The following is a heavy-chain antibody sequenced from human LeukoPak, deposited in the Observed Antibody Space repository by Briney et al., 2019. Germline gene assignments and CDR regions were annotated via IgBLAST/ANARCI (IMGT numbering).Heavy chain of an antibody. Sequence: PGGSLRLSCAASGFTFSSYEMNWVRQAPGKGLEWVSYISSSGSTIYYADSVKGRFTISRDNAKNSLYLQMNSLRAEDTAVYYCARGIDILTGYPDLNFDYWGQGTLVTVSS. V-gene: IGHV3-48*03. CDR1: GFTFSSYE. J-gene: IGHJ4*02. CDR3: ARGIDILTGYPDLNFDY. CDR2: ISSSGSTI. D-gene: IGHD3-9*01.